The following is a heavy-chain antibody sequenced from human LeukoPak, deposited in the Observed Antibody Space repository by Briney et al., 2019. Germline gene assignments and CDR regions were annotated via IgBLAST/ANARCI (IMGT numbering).Heavy chain of an antibody. D-gene: IGHD3-22*01. CDR1: GGSVSSSSYY. CDR3: AKIYQDSCAYHCAPDY. CDR2: IYYSGST. V-gene: IGHV4-39*07. J-gene: IGHJ4*02. Sequence: KASETLSLTCTVSGGSVSSSSYYWGWIRQPPGKGLEWIGSIYYSGSTYYNPSLKSRVTISVDTSKNQFSRKLSSVTAADTAVYYCAKIYQDSCAYHCAPDYWGQGTLVTVSS.